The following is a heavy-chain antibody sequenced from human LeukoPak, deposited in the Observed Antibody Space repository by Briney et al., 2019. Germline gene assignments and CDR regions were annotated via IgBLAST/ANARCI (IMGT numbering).Heavy chain of an antibody. CDR1: GGSISSYY. Sequence: PSETLSLTCTVSGGSISSYYWSWIRQPPGKGLEWIGYIYYSGSTNYNPSLKSRVTISVDTSENKFSLELRSVTAADTAMYYCASMYSSGWYYFDYWGQGTLVTVPS. J-gene: IGHJ4*02. CDR3: ASMYSSGWYYFDY. V-gene: IGHV4-59*01. D-gene: IGHD6-19*01. CDR2: IYYSGST.